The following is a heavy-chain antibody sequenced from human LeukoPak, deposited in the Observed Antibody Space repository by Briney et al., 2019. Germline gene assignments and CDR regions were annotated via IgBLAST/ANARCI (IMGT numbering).Heavy chain of an antibody. CDR3: ARTRAFDT. CDR1: GGTFSSYA. J-gene: IGHJ3*02. V-gene: IGHV1-2*02. CDR2: INPNSDST. Sequence: GASVKVSCKASGGTFSSYAISWVRQAPGQGLEWMGWINPNSDSTKYAQKFQGRVTMTRDTSINTVSMELSGLRSDDTALYYCARTRAFDTWGQGTMVIVSS.